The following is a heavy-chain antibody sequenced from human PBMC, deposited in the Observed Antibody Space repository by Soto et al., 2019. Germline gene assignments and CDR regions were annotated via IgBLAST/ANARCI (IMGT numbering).Heavy chain of an antibody. CDR2: ISRSGSA. Sequence: PSETLSLTCAVSGGSFSGYYWNWIRQPPGKGLEWLGEISRSGSATYNPSLKGRVTMSVDTSKNQISLNVTSVTAADTAVYYCARGPLMTYDYNSGSGDRGYFDFWGQGTLVTVSS. CDR1: GGSFSGYY. D-gene: IGHD3-10*01. V-gene: IGHV4-34*01. CDR3: ARGPLMTYDYNSGSGDRGYFDF. J-gene: IGHJ4*02.